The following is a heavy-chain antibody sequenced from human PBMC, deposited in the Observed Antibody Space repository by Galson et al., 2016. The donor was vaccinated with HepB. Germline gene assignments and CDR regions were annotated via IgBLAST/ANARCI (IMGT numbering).Heavy chain of an antibody. CDR1: SYTFASYG. V-gene: IGHV1-18*01. CDR2: VSFSAGRT. D-gene: IGHD4/OR15-4a*01. J-gene: IGHJ4*02. Sequence: SVKVSCKASSYTFASYGISWVRQAPGQGLEWLGWVSFSAGRTNYAQKYQDRVTMTTDTSTTTAYMELKSLRSEDTAVYYCARDWNDYSRTDCFDYWGRGTLVTVSS. CDR3: ARDWNDYSRTDCFDY.